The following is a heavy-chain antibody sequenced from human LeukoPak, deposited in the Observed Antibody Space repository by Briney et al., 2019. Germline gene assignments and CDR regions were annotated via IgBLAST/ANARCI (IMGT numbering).Heavy chain of an antibody. Sequence: SGGSLRLSCAASGFTFSSYAMHWVRQAPGKGLEYASAITTNGDKTYYGNSVKGRFTISRDNSKNTLYLQMGSLRIEDMAVYYCARGGATTLFDYWGQGTLVTVPS. J-gene: IGHJ4*02. D-gene: IGHD1-26*01. CDR2: ITTNGDKT. CDR3: ARGGATTLFDY. V-gene: IGHV3-64*01. CDR1: GFTFSSYA.